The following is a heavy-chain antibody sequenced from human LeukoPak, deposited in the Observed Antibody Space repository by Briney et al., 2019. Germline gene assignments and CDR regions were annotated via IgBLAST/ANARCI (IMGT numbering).Heavy chain of an antibody. CDR3: ARLARGYSGYDFYYFDY. J-gene: IGHJ4*02. V-gene: IGHV1-3*01. CDR2: INAGNGNT. CDR1: GYTFTGYA. Sequence: GASVKVSCKASGYTFTGYAMHWVRQAPGQRLEWMGWINAGNGNTKYSQKFQGRVTITRDTSASTAYMELSSLRSEDTAVYYCARLARGYSGYDFYYFDYWGQGTLVTVSS. D-gene: IGHD5-12*01.